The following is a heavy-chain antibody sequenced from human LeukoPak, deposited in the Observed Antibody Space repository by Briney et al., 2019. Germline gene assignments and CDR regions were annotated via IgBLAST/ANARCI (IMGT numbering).Heavy chain of an antibody. CDR1: GFAVSTSW. CDR2: LQDDGSHQ. CDR3: ARGGRPDY. J-gene: IGHJ4*02. Sequence: PGGSLRLSCAASGFAVSTSWMGWVRQAPGKGLEWVASLQDDGSHQYYVDSVKGRFTISRDNAKNSLYLQMSSLRAEDTAVYYCARGGRPDYWGQGTLVTVSS. D-gene: IGHD3-10*01. V-gene: IGHV3-7*01.